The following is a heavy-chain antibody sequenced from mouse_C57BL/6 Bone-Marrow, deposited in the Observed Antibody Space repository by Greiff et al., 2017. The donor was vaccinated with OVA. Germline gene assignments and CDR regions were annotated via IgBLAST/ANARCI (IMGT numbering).Heavy chain of an antibody. J-gene: IGHJ2*01. CDR2: IDPETGGT. Sequence: VQLQQSGAELVKPGASVKLSCTASGFNIKDYYMHWVKQTPVHGLEWIGAIDPETGGTAYNQKFKGKAILTADKSSSTAYMELRSLTSEDSAVYYCTYDGYYFDYWGQGTTLTVSS. CDR3: TYDGYYFDY. CDR1: GFNIKDYY. D-gene: IGHD2-3*01. V-gene: IGHV1-15*01.